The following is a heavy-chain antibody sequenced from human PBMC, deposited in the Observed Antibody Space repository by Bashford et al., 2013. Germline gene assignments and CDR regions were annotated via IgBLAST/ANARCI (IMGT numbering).Heavy chain of an antibody. CDR1: GYTFTDYH. Sequence: ASVKVSCTASGYTFTDYHVHWVRQAPGQELEWMGWINPNRGVTNYAQKFQGRVSMTRDTSISTAYLELSRLRSDDTAVYYCARDGPVVGVWNAFDVWGQGTVVTVSS. V-gene: IGHV1-2*02. D-gene: IGHD1-26*01. CDR2: INPNRGVT. CDR3: ARDGPVVGVWNAFDV. J-gene: IGHJ3*01.